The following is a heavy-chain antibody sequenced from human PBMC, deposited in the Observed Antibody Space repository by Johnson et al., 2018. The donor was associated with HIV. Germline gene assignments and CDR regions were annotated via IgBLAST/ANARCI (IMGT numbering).Heavy chain of an antibody. V-gene: IGHV3-53*01. J-gene: IGHJ3*02. D-gene: IGHD2-8*01. CDR1: GFTVSSNY. CDR2: IYSDGST. Sequence: VQLVESGGGVVQSGKSLSLSCAASGFTVSSNYMSWVRQAPGKGLEWVSIIYSDGSTYFADSVKGRFPISRDNSKNTLFLQMNSLRVEDTAVYYCARLKNGAFDIWGQGTMVTVSS. CDR3: ARLKNGAFDI.